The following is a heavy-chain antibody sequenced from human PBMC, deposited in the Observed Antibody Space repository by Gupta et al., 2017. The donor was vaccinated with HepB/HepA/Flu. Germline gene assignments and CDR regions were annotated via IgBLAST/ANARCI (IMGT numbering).Heavy chain of an antibody. CDR3: ARDGVVVVVAAQFDY. J-gene: IGHJ4*02. Sequence: QVQLVESGGGVVQPGRSLRLSWAAAAFTFSSYAMHWVRQAPGKGLEWLAVILYDGSNKYYADSVKGRFTISRDNSKNTLYLQMNSLRAEDTAVYYCARDGVVVVVAAQFDYWGQGTLVTVSS. CDR2: ILYDGSNK. D-gene: IGHD2-15*01. CDR1: AFTFSSYA. V-gene: IGHV3-30-3*01.